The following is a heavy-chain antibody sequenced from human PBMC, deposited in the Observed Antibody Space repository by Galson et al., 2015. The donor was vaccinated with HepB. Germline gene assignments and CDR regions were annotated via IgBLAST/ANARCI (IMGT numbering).Heavy chain of an antibody. D-gene: IGHD3-10*01. Sequence: SVKVSCKVSGYTLTELSMHWVRQAPGKGLEWMGGFDPEDGETIYAQKFQGRVTMTEDTSTDTAYMELSSLRSEDTAVYYCATNLMVRGVIRNWGQGTLVTVSS. V-gene: IGHV1-24*01. CDR2: FDPEDGET. CDR1: GYTLTELS. CDR3: ATNLMVRGVIRN. J-gene: IGHJ4*02.